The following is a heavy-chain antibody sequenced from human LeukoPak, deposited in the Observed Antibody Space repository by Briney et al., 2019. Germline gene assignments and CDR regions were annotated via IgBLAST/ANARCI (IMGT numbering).Heavy chain of an antibody. V-gene: IGHV6-1*01. J-gene: IGHJ4*02. CDR3: ARGKYTSFDN. D-gene: IGHD6-6*01. CDR2: TYYRSKWSF. CDR1: GDSIFTNNVA. Sequence: SQTLPLTCAISGDSIFTNNVAWNWTRQSPSRGLEWRGRTYYRSKWSFDYAVSVKSRITINADTSKNQFSLQLSSVTPEDTAVYYCARGKYTSFDNWGQGTLVTVSS.